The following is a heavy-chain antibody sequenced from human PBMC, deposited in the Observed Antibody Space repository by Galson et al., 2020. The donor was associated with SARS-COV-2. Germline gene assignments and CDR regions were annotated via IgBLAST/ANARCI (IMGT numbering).Heavy chain of an antibody. Sequence: SGPTLVTPTQTLTLTCTISGFSLSTSGVSVSWVRQPPGRALEWVALIDWDDDKYYSTSLKTRLTISKDTSKNQVVLTMTNIDPVDTATYYCARSRNGYSHFDYWGQGTLVTVFS. CDR2: IDWDDDK. CDR3: ARSRNGYSHFDY. D-gene: IGHD5-18*01. CDR1: GFSLSTSGVS. J-gene: IGHJ4*02. V-gene: IGHV2-70*20.